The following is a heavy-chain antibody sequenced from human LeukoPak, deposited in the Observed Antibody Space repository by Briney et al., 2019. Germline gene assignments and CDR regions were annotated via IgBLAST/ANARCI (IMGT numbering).Heavy chain of an antibody. CDR1: GGSISSSNW. D-gene: IGHD2-21*02. V-gene: IGHV4-4*02. Sequence: SGTLSLTCAVSGGSISSSNWWAWVRQPPGKGLEWIGERHHSGITNYNPSLKSRVTISVDTSKNQFSLKLSSVTAADTAVYYCARSVTPDAFDIWGQGTMVTVSS. CDR2: RHHSGIT. CDR3: ARSVTPDAFDI. J-gene: IGHJ3*02.